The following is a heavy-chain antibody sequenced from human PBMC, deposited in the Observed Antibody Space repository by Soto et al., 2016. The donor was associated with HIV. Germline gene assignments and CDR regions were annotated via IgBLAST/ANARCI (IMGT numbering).Heavy chain of an antibody. V-gene: IGHV4-34*01. D-gene: IGHD3-10*01. Sequence: VQLQQWGAGLLKPSETLSLTCAVYGGSFSDHYWIWIRQPPGKGLEWIGEINHSGSTIYNPSHKSRVTISVDTSKKQFSLKLSSVTAADTAVYYCARWAPITMIRXITYYYNYYGMDVWGQGTTVTVSS. CDR3: ARWAPITMIRXITYYYNYYGMDV. CDR2: INHSGST. CDR1: GGSFSDHY. J-gene: IGHJ6*02.